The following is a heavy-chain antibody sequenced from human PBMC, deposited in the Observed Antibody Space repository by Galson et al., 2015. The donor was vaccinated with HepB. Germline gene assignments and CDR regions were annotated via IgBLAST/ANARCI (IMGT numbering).Heavy chain of an antibody. V-gene: IGHV2-5*01. J-gene: IGHJ6*02. D-gene: IGHD3-16*01. Sequence: PALVKPTQTLTLTCTFSGLSLSTNGVGVGWLRQPPGKALEWLAVIYWNDNKRYSPSLKSRLTLTKDTSKNQVVLTMTNMDPVDTATYYCARMGEEAHFGMDVWGQGTTVTVSS. CDR2: IYWNDNK. CDR3: ARMGEEAHFGMDV. CDR1: GLSLSTNGVG.